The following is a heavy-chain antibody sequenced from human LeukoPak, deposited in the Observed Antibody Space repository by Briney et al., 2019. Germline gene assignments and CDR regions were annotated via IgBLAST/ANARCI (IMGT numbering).Heavy chain of an antibody. CDR3: ARDRTYYDFWSGYLNYYYGMDV. D-gene: IGHD3-3*01. CDR1: NSSFTTYY. J-gene: IGHJ6*02. Sequence: PSETLSLTCSVSNSSFTTYYWSWIRQPPGKGLEWSGYIYYSGSTNYNPSLKSRVTISVDTSKNQFSLKLSSVTAADTAVYYCARDRTYYDFWSGYLNYYYGMDVWGQGTTVTVSS. CDR2: IYYSGST. V-gene: IGHV4-59*01.